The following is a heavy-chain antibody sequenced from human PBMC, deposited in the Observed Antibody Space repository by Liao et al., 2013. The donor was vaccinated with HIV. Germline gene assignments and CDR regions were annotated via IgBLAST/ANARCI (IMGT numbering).Heavy chain of an antibody. V-gene: IGHV4-34*01. CDR3: ARGTRWFGEVRLDY. CDR1: GGSFSGYY. Sequence: QVQLQQWGAGLLKPSETLSLTCAVYGGSFSGYYWSWIRQPPGKGLEWIGEINHSGSTNYNPSLKSRVTISVDTSKNQFSLKLSSVTAADTAVYYCARGTRWFGEVRLDYWGQGTLVTVSS. D-gene: IGHD3-10*01. J-gene: IGHJ4*02. CDR2: INHSGST.